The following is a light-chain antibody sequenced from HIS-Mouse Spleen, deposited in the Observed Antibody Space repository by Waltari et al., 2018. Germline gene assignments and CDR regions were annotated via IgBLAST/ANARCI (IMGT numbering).Light chain of an antibody. Sequence: DIVMTQSPSSLSASVGDRVTITCRASQGISNYLAWYQQKPGKVPKLLIYAASTLQSGVPSRFSGSGSGTDFTLTISSLQPEDVATYYCQKYNSAPRLTFGGGTKVEIK. V-gene: IGKV1-27*01. CDR2: AAS. CDR1: QGISNY. CDR3: QKYNSAPRLT. J-gene: IGKJ4*01.